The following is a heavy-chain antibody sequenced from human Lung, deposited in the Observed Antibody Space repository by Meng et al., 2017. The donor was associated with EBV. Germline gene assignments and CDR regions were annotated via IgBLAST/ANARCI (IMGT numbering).Heavy chain of an antibody. D-gene: IGHD2-15*01. CDR2: IKSQGEDEAT. J-gene: IGHJ4*02. Sequence: EVELVESGGGLVKPGGSQRLSCAASGFIFKNAWMNWVRQAPGKGLEWVGRIKSQGEDEATDYAAPVRGRFTISRDDSKNTVYLQMNSLRSEDTAVYYCSRDQGGGRRDFDYWGQGTLVTVSS. V-gene: IGHV3-15*07. CDR3: SRDQGGGRRDFDY. CDR1: GFIFKNAW.